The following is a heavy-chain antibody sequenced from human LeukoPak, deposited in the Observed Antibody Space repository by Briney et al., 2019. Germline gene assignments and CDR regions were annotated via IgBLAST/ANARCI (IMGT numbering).Heavy chain of an antibody. CDR1: GFNFDDYA. CDR3: AKGVYASGSYYRSYFDY. D-gene: IGHD3-10*01. CDR2: ISWTGGSI. J-gene: IGHJ4*02. Sequence: PGRSLRLSCAASGFNFDDYAMHWVRQTPGKGLEWVSGISWTGGSIGYADSVKGRFAISRDNARNSLYLQIHSLRADDTALYYCAKGVYASGSYYRSYFDYRGQGTLVTVSS. V-gene: IGHV3-9*01.